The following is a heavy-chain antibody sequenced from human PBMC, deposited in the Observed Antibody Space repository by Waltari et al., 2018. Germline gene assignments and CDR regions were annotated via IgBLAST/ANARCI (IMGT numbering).Heavy chain of an antibody. D-gene: IGHD6-13*01. V-gene: IGHV3-23*04. CDR1: GFTFSSYA. CDR3: AKGRAAAGTSPAYYYYYMDV. Sequence: EVQLVESGGGLVQPGGSLRLSCAASGFTFSSYAMSWVRPAPGKGLEWVSAISGSGGSTYYADSVKGRFTISRDNSKNTLYLQMNSLRAEDTAVYYCAKGRAAAGTSPAYYYYYMDVWGKGTTVTVSS. CDR2: ISGSGGST. J-gene: IGHJ6*03.